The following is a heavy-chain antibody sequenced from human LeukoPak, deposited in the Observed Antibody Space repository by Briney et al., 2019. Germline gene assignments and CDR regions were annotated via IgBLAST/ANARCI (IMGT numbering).Heavy chain of an antibody. J-gene: IGHJ5*02. CDR2: IYHSGST. Sequence: SETLSLTCAVSGYSISSGYYWGGIRRAPGKGLEWIGSIYHSGSTYYNPSLKSRVTISVDTSKNQFSLKLSPVTGAGAAVYHCAGPWKRIAARGPWFVPTGEGTLGTVSS. CDR1: GYSISSGYY. D-gene: IGHD6-6*01. CDR3: AGPWKRIAARGPWFVP. V-gene: IGHV4-38-2*01.